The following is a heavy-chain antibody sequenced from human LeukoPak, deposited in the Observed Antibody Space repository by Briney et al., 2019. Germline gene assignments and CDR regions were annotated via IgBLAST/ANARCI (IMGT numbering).Heavy chain of an antibody. J-gene: IGHJ4*02. CDR1: GFTVSSNY. D-gene: IGHD6-13*01. Sequence: GSLRLSCAASGFTVSSNYMSWIRQPPGKGLEWIGSIYYSGSTYYNPSLKSRVTISVDTSKNQFSLKLSSVTAADTAVYYCARHDLAAASYYFDYWGQGTLVTVSS. V-gene: IGHV4-39*01. CDR2: IYYSGST. CDR3: ARHDLAAASYYFDY.